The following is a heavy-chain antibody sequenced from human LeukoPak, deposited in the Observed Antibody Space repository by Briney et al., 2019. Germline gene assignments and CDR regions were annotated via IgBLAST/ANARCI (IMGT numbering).Heavy chain of an antibody. CDR2: IYYSGST. Sequence: SETLSLTCTVSGASISSGSYYWSWIRQPAGKGLEWIGYIYYSGSTNYNPSLKSRVTISVDTSKNQFSLKLSSVTAADTALYYCTRDRGIMLTFGGVIAKGAHYWGQGTLVTVSS. CDR3: TRDRGIMLTFGGVIAKGAHY. CDR1: GASISSGSYY. J-gene: IGHJ4*02. V-gene: IGHV4-61*10. D-gene: IGHD3-16*02.